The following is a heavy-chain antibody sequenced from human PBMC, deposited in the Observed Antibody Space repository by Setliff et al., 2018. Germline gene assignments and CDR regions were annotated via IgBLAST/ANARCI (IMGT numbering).Heavy chain of an antibody. V-gene: IGHV1-69-2*01. CDR1: GGTFNNYA. D-gene: IGHD1-1*01. CDR3: AIDYGPTGTPYH. Sequence: ASVKVSCKASGGTFNNYAISWVRQVPGEGLEALGRIDPRDDFTVYAERFKDRLTITADTSTDTSYMEMSSLRFEDTAVYYCAIDYGPTGTPYHWGQGTPVTVSS. J-gene: IGHJ4*02. CDR2: IDPRDDFT.